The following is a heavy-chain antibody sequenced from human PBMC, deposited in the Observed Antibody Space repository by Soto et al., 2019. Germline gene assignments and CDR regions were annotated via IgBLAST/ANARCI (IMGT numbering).Heavy chain of an antibody. Sequence: QLQLQESGPGLVKPSETLSLTCTVSGGSISSSSYYWGWIRQPPGKGLEWIGSIYYSGSTYYNPSLKSRVTISVDTPKNHFSLKLSSVTAADTAVYYCARLSHVRLRSLIFDYWGQGTLGTVSS. D-gene: IGHD1-26*01. CDR2: IYYSGST. CDR1: GGSISSSSYY. V-gene: IGHV4-39*01. CDR3: ARLSHVRLRSLIFDY. J-gene: IGHJ4*02.